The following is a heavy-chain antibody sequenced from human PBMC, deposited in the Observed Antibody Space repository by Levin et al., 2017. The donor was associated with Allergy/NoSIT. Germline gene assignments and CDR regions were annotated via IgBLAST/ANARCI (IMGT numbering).Heavy chain of an antibody. V-gene: IGHV3-23*01. CDR3: AKACSSPGYSSGWNCFDY. J-gene: IGHJ4*02. D-gene: IGHD6-19*01. CDR2: ISGSGGST. Sequence: GESLKISCAASGFTFSRYAMSWVRQAPGKGLEWVSAISGSGGSTYYADSVKGRFTISRDNSKNTLYLQMNSLRAEDTAVYYCAKACSSPGYSSGWNCFDYWGQGTLVTVSS. CDR1: GFTFSRYA.